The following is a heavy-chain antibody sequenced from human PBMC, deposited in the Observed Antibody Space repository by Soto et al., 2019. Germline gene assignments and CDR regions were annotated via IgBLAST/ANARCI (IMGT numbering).Heavy chain of an antibody. D-gene: IGHD6-19*01. V-gene: IGHV3-23*01. CDR3: ARKAVTGTSGWFDR. Sequence: PGGSLRLSCAASGFTFSSYAMSWVRQAPGKGLEWVAVISGSGGYPYYADSVKGRFTISRDNSKNALYLQMSSLRAEDTAVYYCARKAVTGTSGWFDRWGQGTLVTVAS. CDR1: GFTFSSYA. CDR2: ISGSGGYP. J-gene: IGHJ5*02.